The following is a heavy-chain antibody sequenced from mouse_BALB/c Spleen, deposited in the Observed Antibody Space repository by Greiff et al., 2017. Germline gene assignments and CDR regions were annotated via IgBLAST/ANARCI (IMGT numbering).Heavy chain of an antibody. J-gene: IGHJ1*01. CDR3: ADYDGSRGYFDV. CDR1: GFNIKDTY. V-gene: IGHV14-3*02. Sequence: VQLKQSGAELVKPGASVKLSCTASGFNIKDTYMHWVKQRPEQGLEWIGRIDPANGNTKYDPKFQGKATITADTSSNTAYLQLSSLTSEDTAVYYCADYDGSRGYFDVWGAGTTVTVSS. CDR2: IDPANGNT. D-gene: IGHD2-3*01.